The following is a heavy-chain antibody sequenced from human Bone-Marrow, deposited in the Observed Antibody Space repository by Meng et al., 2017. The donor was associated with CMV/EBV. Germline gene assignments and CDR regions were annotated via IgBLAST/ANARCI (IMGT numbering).Heavy chain of an antibody. CDR3: ARGQRYHPYYYYGMDV. CDR2: INHSGST. Sequence: GSLRLSCAVYGGSFSGYYWSWIRQPPGKGLEWIGEINHSGSTNYNPSLKSGVTISVDTSKNQFSLKLSSVTAADTAVYYCARGQRYHPYYYYGMDVWGQGTTVTVSS. V-gene: IGHV4-34*01. D-gene: IGHD2-2*01. CDR1: GGSFSGYY. J-gene: IGHJ6*02.